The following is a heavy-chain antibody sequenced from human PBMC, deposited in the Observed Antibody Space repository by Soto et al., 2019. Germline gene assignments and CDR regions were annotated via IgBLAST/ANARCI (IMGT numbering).Heavy chain of an antibody. Sequence: QVQLQESGPGLVKPSGTLSLTCAVSGGSISSSNWWSWVRQPPGKGLGWIGEIYHSGSTNYNPSLKRRVTISVDKSKNHFSLKLSSVTAADTAVYYCASQSFMVRGVIITGIYGHWGQGTLVTVSS. CDR1: GGSISSSNW. CDR2: IYHSGST. J-gene: IGHJ4*02. V-gene: IGHV4-4*02. CDR3: ASQSFMVRGVIITGIYGH. D-gene: IGHD3-10*01.